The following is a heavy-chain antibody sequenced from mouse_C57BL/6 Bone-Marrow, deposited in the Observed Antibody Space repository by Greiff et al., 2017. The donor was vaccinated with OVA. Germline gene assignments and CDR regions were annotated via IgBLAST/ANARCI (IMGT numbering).Heavy chain of an antibody. CDR2: INPYNGGT. CDR1: GYTFTDYY. Sequence: VQLKQSGPVLVKPGASVKMSCKASGYTFTDYYMNWVKQSHGKSLEWIGVINPYNGGTSYNQKFKGKATLTVDKSSSTAYMELNSLTTEDSAIYYCAREENLPHWYFDGWGTGTTVTVSS. J-gene: IGHJ1*03. V-gene: IGHV1-19*01. CDR3: AREENLPHWYFDG.